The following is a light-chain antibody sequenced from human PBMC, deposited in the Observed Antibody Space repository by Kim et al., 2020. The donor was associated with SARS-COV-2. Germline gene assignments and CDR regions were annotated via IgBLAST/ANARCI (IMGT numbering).Light chain of an antibody. J-gene: IGLJ2*01. Sequence: GQSITISCTGTSSDVGGFNYVSWYQQLPGKAPKVMIYDVNKRPSGVSNRFSGSKSVNTASLTISGLQAEDEADYYCSSYASSGAVIFGGGTKVTVL. V-gene: IGLV2-14*04. CDR2: DVN. CDR1: SSDVGGFNY. CDR3: SSYASSGAVI.